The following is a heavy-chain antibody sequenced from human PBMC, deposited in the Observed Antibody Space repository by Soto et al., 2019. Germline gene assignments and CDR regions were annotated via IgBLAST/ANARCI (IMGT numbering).Heavy chain of an antibody. J-gene: IGHJ4*02. Sequence: PSETLSLTCTVSGGSISSYYWSWIRQPPGKGLEWIGYIYYSGSTNYNPSLKSRVTISVDTSKNQFSLKLSSVTAADTAVYYCARHLVVHGFDYWGQGTLVTVS. D-gene: IGHD2-8*02. CDR3: ARHLVVHGFDY. CDR2: IYYSGST. V-gene: IGHV4-59*08. CDR1: GGSISSYY.